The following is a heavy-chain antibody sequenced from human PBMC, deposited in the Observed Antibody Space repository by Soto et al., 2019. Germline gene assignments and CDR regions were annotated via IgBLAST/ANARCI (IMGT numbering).Heavy chain of an antibody. V-gene: IGHV4-59*12. Sequence: TWETLSLTCTVSGGSISSYYWSWIRQPPGKGLEWIGYIYYSGSTNYNPSLKSRVTISVDTSKNQFSLKLSSVTAADTAVYYCARESAQDYDFWSGYYRTAYSPTDYYGMDVWGQGTTVTVSS. J-gene: IGHJ6*02. CDR2: IYYSGST. CDR1: GGSISSYY. D-gene: IGHD3-3*01. CDR3: ARESAQDYDFWSGYYRTAYSPTDYYGMDV.